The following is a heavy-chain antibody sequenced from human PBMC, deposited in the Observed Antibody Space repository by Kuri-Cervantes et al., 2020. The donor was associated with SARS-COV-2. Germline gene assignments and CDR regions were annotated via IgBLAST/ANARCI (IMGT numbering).Heavy chain of an antibody. CDR1: GYRFTSYW. CDR3: ARQGWERFQWSNDFDY. D-gene: IGHD1-26*01. J-gene: IGHJ4*02. V-gene: IGHV5-10-1*01. CDR2: IDPSDSYT. Sequence: GESLKISCKGCGYRFTSYWISWVRQMPGKGLEWMGRIDPSDSYTNYSPSFQGHVTISADKSISTAYLQWSSLKASDTAMYYCARQGWERFQWSNDFDYWGQGTLVTVSS.